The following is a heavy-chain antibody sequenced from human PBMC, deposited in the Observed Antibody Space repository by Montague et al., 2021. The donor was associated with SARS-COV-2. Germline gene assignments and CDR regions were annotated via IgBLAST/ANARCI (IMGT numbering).Heavy chain of an antibody. J-gene: IGHJ4*02. CDR2: IYDSGST. Sequence: SETLSFTCIVSGSSVRSYFWSRIRQPPGKGLEWIGNIYDSGSTNYNPSLKSRVTISVDTSKNQFSLKLSAVTAADTAVYYCARENTVTTFGGPYYIDSWGQGTLVTVSA. D-gene: IGHD4-17*01. CDR3: ARENTVTTFGGPYYIDS. V-gene: IGHV4-59*02. CDR1: GSSVRSYF.